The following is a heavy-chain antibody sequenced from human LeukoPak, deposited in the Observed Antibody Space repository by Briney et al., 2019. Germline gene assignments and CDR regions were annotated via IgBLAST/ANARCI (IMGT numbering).Heavy chain of an antibody. Sequence: SETLSLTCTVSGGSISSYYWSWFRQPPGKGLEWFGYIYYSGSTNYNPSLKSRVTILVDTSKKQFSLKLSSVTAADTAVYYCRGSSWQPRMGYYGMDVWGQGTTVTVSS. CDR1: GGSISSYY. CDR2: IYYSGST. CDR3: RGSSWQPRMGYYGMDV. D-gene: IGHD6-13*01. V-gene: IGHV4-59*08. J-gene: IGHJ6*02.